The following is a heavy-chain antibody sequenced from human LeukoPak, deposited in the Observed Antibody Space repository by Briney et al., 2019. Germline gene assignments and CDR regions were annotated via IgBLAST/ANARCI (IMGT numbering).Heavy chain of an antibody. CDR2: ISGSGGST. D-gene: IGHD4-17*01. J-gene: IGHJ2*01. Sequence: GGSLRLSCAASGFTFSDYYMSWIRQAPGKGLEWVSAISGSGGSTYYADSVKGQFTISRDNSKNTLYLQMNSLRAEDTAVYYCAKGPRDYGDYPSDYWYFDLWGRGTLVTVSS. CDR3: AKGPRDYGDYPSDYWYFDL. V-gene: IGHV3-23*01. CDR1: GFTFSDYY.